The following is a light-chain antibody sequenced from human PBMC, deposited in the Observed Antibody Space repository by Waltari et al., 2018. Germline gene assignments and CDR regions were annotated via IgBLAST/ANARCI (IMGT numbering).Light chain of an antibody. CDR3: AGWDDRLNGVV. J-gene: IGLJ3*02. CDR2: INN. CDR1: SSNIGSYI. Sequence: QSVLTQPPSASGTPGQRVTISCSGSSSNIGSYIVNWYQQLPGTAPKLLIYINNPRPSGVPDRCSGAKSGTSASLAISGLQSEDEADYYCAGWDDRLNGVVFGGGTKLTVL. V-gene: IGLV1-44*01.